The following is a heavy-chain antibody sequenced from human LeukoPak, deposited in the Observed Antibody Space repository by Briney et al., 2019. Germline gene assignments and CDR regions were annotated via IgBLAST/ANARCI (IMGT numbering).Heavy chain of an antibody. CDR3: ARKGRDGLDY. Sequence: PGGSLRLSCAASGFTFSSYSMNWVRQAPGKGLEWVSSISSSSSYIYYADSVKGRFTISRDNTKNSLYLQMNSLRAEDTAVYYCARKGRDGLDYWGQGTLVTVSS. J-gene: IGHJ4*02. CDR1: GFTFSSYS. V-gene: IGHV3-21*01. D-gene: IGHD5-24*01. CDR2: ISSSSSYI.